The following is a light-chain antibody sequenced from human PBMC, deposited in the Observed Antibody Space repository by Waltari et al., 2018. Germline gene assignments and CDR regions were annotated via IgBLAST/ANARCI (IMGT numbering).Light chain of an antibody. V-gene: IGKV1-5*03. CDR2: NAS. J-gene: IGKJ1*01. CDR1: QSLSNG. CDR3: QQYRNLWT. Sequence: DIQMTQSPSTLSASVGDRVTITCRASQSLSNGLAWYQQKPGKAPKVLTYNASTLESGGPARFSCSGSGTEFTLTISSLQPDDFATYYCQQYRNLWTFGQGTKVEIK.